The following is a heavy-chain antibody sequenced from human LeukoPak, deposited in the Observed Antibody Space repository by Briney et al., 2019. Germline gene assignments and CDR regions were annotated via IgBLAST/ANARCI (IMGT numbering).Heavy chain of an antibody. V-gene: IGHV1-18*01. CDR3: ARDFEAVADEQGYDAFDI. CDR2: ISGYNGNT. CDR1: GYTFTRYG. D-gene: IGHD6-19*01. J-gene: IGHJ3*02. Sequence: ASVKVSCKASGYTFTRYGMTWVRQAPGQGLEWMGWISGYNGNTNYAQKFQGRVTMTKDTSTSRVYMELRSLRPDDTAVYYCARDFEAVADEQGYDAFDIWGQGTMVTVSS.